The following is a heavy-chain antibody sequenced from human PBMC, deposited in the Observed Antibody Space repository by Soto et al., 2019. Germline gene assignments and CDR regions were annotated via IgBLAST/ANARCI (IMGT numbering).Heavy chain of an antibody. Sequence: SVKVSCKASGGTFSSYTISWVRQAPGQGLEWMGRIIPILGIANYAQKFQGRVTITADKSTSTAYMELSSLRSEDTAVYYCAQRGYCSGGSCLRGDAFDIWGQGTMVTVSS. V-gene: IGHV1-69*02. D-gene: IGHD2-15*01. CDR2: IIPILGIA. CDR1: GGTFSSYT. CDR3: AQRGYCSGGSCLRGDAFDI. J-gene: IGHJ3*02.